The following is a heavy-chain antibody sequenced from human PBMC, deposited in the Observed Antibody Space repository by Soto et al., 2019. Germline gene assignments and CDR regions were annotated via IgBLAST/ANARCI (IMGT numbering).Heavy chain of an antibody. CDR1: GFTVRGSA. V-gene: IGHV3-9*01. Sequence: EVQLVESGGGLVQPGRSLRLSCAASGFTVRGSAMHWVRQVKGGGLEWVAGIYGSGAVGYVGAVRGRFTISRDVAKNSLHLQMNSLTIEDTALYYCVGEILSGGADVWGQGTTVTFSS. J-gene: IGHJ6*02. D-gene: IGHD3-10*01. CDR2: IYGSGAV. CDR3: VGEILSGGADV.